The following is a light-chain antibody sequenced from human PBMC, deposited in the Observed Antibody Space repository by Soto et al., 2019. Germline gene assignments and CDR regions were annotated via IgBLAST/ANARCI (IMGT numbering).Light chain of an antibody. CDR3: SSYTSSSTYV. Sequence: QSVLTQPPSVSGAPGQRVTISCTGSSSNIGAGYDVHWYQQLPGTAPKLLIYGDSNRPSGLPDRFSGSKSGTSASLAITGLQAEDEADYYCSSYTSSSTYVFGTGTKVTVL. CDR2: GDS. CDR1: SSNIGAGYD. V-gene: IGLV1-40*01. J-gene: IGLJ1*01.